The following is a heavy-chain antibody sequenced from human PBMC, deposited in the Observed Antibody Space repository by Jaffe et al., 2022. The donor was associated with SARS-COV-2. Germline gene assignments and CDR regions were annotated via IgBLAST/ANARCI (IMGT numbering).Heavy chain of an antibody. J-gene: IGHJ3*01. V-gene: IGHV4-59*01. Sequence: QVQLQESGPGLVKPSETLSLTCTVSGGSLSRYYWSWIRQTPEKGLDCIGYLYYSGSTNYSPSFKGRVTISIDPSNSQFSLKLSSMTAADTAVYYCARLKDRNGYTYAFDVWGQGTVVTVSS. D-gene: IGHD3-3*01. CDR2: LYYSGST. CDR1: GGSLSRYY. CDR3: ARLKDRNGYTYAFDV.